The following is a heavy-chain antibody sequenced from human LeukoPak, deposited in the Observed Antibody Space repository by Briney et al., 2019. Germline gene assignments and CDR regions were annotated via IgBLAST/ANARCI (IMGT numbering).Heavy chain of an antibody. Sequence: PSETLSLTCTVSGGSISSSSYYWGWIRQPPGKGLEWIGSIYYSGSTYYNPSLKSRVTISVDTSKNQFSLKLSSVTAADTAVYYCARGVVTSYYYYKDVWGKGTTVTVSS. D-gene: IGHD3-3*01. CDR1: GGSISSSSYY. J-gene: IGHJ6*03. CDR2: IYYSGST. CDR3: ARGVVTSYYYYKDV. V-gene: IGHV4-39*07.